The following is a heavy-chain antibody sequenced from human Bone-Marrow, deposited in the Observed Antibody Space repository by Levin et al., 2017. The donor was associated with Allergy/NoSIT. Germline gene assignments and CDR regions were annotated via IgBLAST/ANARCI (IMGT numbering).Heavy chain of an antibody. D-gene: IGHD3-16*01. CDR1: GFGFDTYA. V-gene: IGHV3-23*01. CDR2: INFSGGGT. CDR3: ARGGLITANDY. Sequence: PGESLKISCVASGFGFDTYAMSWVRQAPGKGLEWVSGINFSGGGTYYADSVKGRLTVSRDNSKNTLYLQMNSLRVEDTAVYYCARGGLITANDYWGQGTLVIVSS. J-gene: IGHJ4*02.